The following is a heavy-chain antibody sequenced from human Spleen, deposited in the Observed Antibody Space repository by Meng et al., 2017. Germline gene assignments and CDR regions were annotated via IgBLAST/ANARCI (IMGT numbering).Heavy chain of an antibody. CDR1: GYTFTSYY. CDR3: ARAGGSYYVKDYFDY. D-gene: IGHD1-26*01. V-gene: IGHV1-46*01. Sequence: ASVKVSCKASGYTFTSYYMHWVRQAPGQGLEWMGIINPSGGSTSYAQKFQGRVTMTRDTSTSTVYMELSSLRSEDTAVYYCARAGGSYYVKDYFDYWGQGTLVTVSS. CDR2: INPSGGST. J-gene: IGHJ4*02.